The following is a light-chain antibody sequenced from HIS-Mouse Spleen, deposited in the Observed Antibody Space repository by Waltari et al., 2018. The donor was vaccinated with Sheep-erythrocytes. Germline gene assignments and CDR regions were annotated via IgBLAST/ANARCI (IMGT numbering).Light chain of an antibody. CDR2: GNR. Sequence: QSVLTQPPSVSGAPGQRVTISCTGSSSNIGAGYDVHWYQQLPGTAPKLLINGNRTRPSVVPDRFSSSKSGTSASLAITGLQAEDEADYYCQSYDSSLSGVVFGGGTKLTVL. J-gene: IGLJ2*01. CDR1: SSNIGAGYD. CDR3: QSYDSSLSGVV. V-gene: IGLV1-40*01.